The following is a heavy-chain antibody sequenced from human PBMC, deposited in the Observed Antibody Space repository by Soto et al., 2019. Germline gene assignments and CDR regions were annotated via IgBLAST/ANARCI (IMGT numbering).Heavy chain of an antibody. Sequence: KPSETLSLTCTVSGGSISSGGYYWSWIRQHPGKGLEWIGYIYYSGSTYYNPSLKSRVTISVDTSKNQFSLKLSSVTAADTAVYYCAREIEYYYDSSGYYYAYYFDYWGQGTLVTVSS. CDR3: AREIEYYYDSSGYYYAYYFDY. J-gene: IGHJ4*02. V-gene: IGHV4-31*03. CDR2: IYYSGST. CDR1: GGSISSGGYY. D-gene: IGHD3-22*01.